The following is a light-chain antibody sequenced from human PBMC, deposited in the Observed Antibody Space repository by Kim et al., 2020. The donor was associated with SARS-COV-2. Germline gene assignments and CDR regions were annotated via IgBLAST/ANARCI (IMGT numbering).Light chain of an antibody. CDR1: NIGSKN. V-gene: IGLV3-9*01. J-gene: IGLJ1*01. Sequence: ALGQTARITCGGNNIGSKNVHWYQQKPGQAPVLVIYRDSNRPSGIPERFSGSNSGNTATLTISRAQAGYEADYYCQVWDSSTASYVFGTGTKVTVL. CDR3: QVWDSSTASYV. CDR2: RDS.